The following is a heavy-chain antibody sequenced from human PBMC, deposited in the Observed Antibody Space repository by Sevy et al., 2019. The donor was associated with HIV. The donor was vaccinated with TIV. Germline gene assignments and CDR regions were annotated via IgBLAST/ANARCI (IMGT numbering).Heavy chain of an antibody. V-gene: IGHV3-30*18. J-gene: IGHJ4*02. Sequence: GSLRLSCAASGFTFSSYGMHWVRQAPGKGLEWVAVISYDGSNKYYADSVKGRFTISRDNSKNTLYLQMNSLRAEDTAVYYCAKTMGALYYYDSSGQRITDYWGQGTLVTVSS. CDR2: ISYDGSNK. CDR1: GFTFSSYG. CDR3: AKTMGALYYYDSSGQRITDY. D-gene: IGHD3-22*01.